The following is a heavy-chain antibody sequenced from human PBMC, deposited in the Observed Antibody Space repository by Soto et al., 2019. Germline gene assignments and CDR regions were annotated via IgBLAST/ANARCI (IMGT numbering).Heavy chain of an antibody. CDR2: IYWDGEK. CDR1: GFSLSTSGVG. CDR3: AHFIVVPPSDVFDV. J-gene: IGHJ3*01. V-gene: IGHV2-5*02. D-gene: IGHD2-2*01. Sequence: QITLKESGPALVKPTQTLTLTCTFSGFSLSTSGVGVGWIRQPPGKALEWLALIYWDGEKRYSPSQKSRLAITTDTSKNQVVLTMTNLDPLDTVTYYCAHFIVVPPSDVFDVWGQGTMVAVSS.